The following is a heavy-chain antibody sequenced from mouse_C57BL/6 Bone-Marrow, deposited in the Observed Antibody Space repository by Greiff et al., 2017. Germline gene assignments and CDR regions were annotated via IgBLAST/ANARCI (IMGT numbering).Heavy chain of an antibody. V-gene: IGHV1-69*01. CDR3: ARSVRRYLDY. Sequence: QVQLQQPGAELVMPGASVKLSCKASCYTFTSYWLHWVKQRPGPGLEWIGEIDPSDSYTNYNQKFKCKSTLTVDKSSSPAYMQLSSLTSDDSAVYYCARSVRRYLDYGGEGTTLTVSA. CDR1: CYTFTSYW. J-gene: IGHJ2*01. CDR2: IDPSDSYT.